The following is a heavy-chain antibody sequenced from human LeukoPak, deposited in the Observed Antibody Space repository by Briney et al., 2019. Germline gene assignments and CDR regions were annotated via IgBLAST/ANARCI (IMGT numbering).Heavy chain of an antibody. CDR3: ARFRGYSYDY. V-gene: IGHV1-8*03. CDR1: GYSFTNYD. D-gene: IGHD5-18*01. CDR2: MNPNSGNT. Sequence: ASVKVSCKASGYSFTNYDINWVRQATGQGLEWMGWMNPNSGNTGYAQKFQGRVTITRNTSISTAYMELSSLRSEDTAVYYCARFRGYSYDYWGQGTLVTVSS. J-gene: IGHJ4*02.